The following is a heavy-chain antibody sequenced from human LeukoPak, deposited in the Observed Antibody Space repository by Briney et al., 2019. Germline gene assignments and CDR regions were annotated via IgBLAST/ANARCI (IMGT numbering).Heavy chain of an antibody. D-gene: IGHD3-10*01. Sequence: GASVKVSCKASGYTFTGYYMHWVRQAPGKGLEWMGGFDPEDGETIYAQKFQGRVTMTEDTSTDTAYMELSSLRSEDTAVYYCATFYGSGGDGMDVWGQGTTVTVSS. CDR2: FDPEDGET. CDR3: ATFYGSGGDGMDV. V-gene: IGHV1-24*01. CDR1: GYTFTGYY. J-gene: IGHJ6*02.